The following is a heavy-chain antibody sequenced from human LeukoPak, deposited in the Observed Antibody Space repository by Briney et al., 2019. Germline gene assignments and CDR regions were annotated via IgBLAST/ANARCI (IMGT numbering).Heavy chain of an antibody. CDR1: GYTFTSYG. J-gene: IGHJ4*02. CDR2: INADNGNT. CDR3: ARDADGSGTLLDY. V-gene: IGHV1-18*01. Sequence: GASVNVSCKASGYTFTSYGISWVRQAPGQGLEWMGWINADNGNTRYAQKLQGRVTMTTDTSTTTAYMDLRSLRSDDTAVYYCARDADGSGTLLDYWGQGTLVTVSS. D-gene: IGHD3-10*01.